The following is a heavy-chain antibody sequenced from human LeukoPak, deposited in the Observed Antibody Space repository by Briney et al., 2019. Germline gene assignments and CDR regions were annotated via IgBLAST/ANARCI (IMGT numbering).Heavy chain of an antibody. V-gene: IGHV4-59*12. CDR3: ARDSGTTGEVKFDP. CDR1: GGSISSYY. CDR2: IYASGST. D-gene: IGHD3-10*01. J-gene: IGHJ5*02. Sequence: PSETLSLTCTVSGGSISSYYWSWIRQPPGKGLEWIGYIYASGSTTYNPSLKSRVTISLDTSKNQFSLKLRSVTAADAAVYYCARDSGTTGEVKFDPWGQGTLVTVSS.